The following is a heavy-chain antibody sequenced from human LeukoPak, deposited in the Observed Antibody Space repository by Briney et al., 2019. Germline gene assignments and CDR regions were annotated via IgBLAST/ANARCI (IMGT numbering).Heavy chain of an antibody. CDR3: ARGGRAWQQLVGRFDY. V-gene: IGHV4-34*01. CDR2: INHSGST. D-gene: IGHD6-13*01. J-gene: IGHJ4*02. Sequence: PSETLSLTCAVYGGSFSGYYWSWIRQTPGKGLEWIGEINHSGSTNYNPSLKSRVTISVDTSKNQFSLKLSSVTAADTAVYYCARGGRAWQQLVGRFDYWGQGTLVTVSS. CDR1: GGSFSGYY.